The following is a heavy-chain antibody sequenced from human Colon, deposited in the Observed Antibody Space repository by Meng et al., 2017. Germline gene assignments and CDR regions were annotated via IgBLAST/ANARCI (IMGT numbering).Heavy chain of an antibody. CDR3: ARVNGDFDEAWFDP. Sequence: VNRQESGPGLVRPSETLSLTCTVSGASVSSDSHYWSWIRQSPGKGLEWIGYIYYTGNTNYNPSLASRVSMSLDTSKNHFSLHLTSVTAADTAIYYCARVNGDFDEAWFDPWGQGTLVTVSS. D-gene: IGHD4-17*01. J-gene: IGHJ5*02. V-gene: IGHV4-61*03. CDR2: IYYTGNT. CDR1: GASVSSDSHY.